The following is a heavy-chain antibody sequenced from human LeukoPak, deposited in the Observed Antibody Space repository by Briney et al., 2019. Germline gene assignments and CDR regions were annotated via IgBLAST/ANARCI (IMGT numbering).Heavy chain of an antibody. CDR1: GYTFTGYY. D-gene: IGHD1-26*01. Sequence: ASVKVSCKASGYTFTGYYMHWVRQAPGQGLEWMGWINPNSGGTNYAQKFQGRVTITRDTSISTAYMELSRLRSDDTAEYYCARDLVAVGATISIVGYWGQGTLVTASS. V-gene: IGHV1-2*02. J-gene: IGHJ4*02. CDR2: INPNSGGT. CDR3: ARDLVAVGATISIVGY.